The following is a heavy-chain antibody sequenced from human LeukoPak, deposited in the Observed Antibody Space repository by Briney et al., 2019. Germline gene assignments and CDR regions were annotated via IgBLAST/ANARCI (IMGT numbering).Heavy chain of an antibody. CDR3: ARDLEYSSSPGGWFDP. V-gene: IGHV4-4*07. D-gene: IGHD6-6*01. CDR1: GGSISSYY. Sequence: PSETLSLTCTVSGGSISSYYWSWIRRPAGKGLKWIGRIYTSGSTNYNPSLKSRVTMSVDTSKNQFSLKLSSVTAADTAVYYCARDLEYSSSPGGWFDPWGQGTLVTVSS. CDR2: IYTSGST. J-gene: IGHJ5*02.